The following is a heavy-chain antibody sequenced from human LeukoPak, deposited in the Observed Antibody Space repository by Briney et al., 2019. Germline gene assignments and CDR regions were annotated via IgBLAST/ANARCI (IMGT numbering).Heavy chain of an antibody. CDR2: IYSGGST. V-gene: IGHV3-66*02. Sequence: GGSLRLSCAASGFTVSSNYMSWVRQPPGNGLGWVSVIYSGGSTYYADSVKGRFTISRDNSKNTLYLQMNSLRAEDTAVYYCAREGYLGCSSTSCYINGMDVWGQGTTVTVSS. J-gene: IGHJ6*02. CDR3: AREGYLGCSSTSCYINGMDV. CDR1: GFTVSSNY. D-gene: IGHD2-2*02.